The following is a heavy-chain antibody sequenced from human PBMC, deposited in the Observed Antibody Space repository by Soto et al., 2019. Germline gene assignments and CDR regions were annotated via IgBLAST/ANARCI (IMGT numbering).Heavy chain of an antibody. J-gene: IGHJ5*02. Sequence: SETLSLTCAVYGGSFSGYYWSWIRQPPGKGLEWIGEINHSGSTNYNPSLKSRVTISVDTSKNQFSLKLSSVTAADTAVYYCARTSYRGGCYTKLNYWFVHWGQGTLVTVSS. V-gene: IGHV4-34*01. CDR3: ARTSYRGGCYTKLNYWFVH. CDR2: INHSGST. CDR1: GGSFSGYY. D-gene: IGHD6-19*01.